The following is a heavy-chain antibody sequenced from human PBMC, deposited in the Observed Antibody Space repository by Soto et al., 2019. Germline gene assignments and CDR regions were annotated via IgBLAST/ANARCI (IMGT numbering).Heavy chain of an antibody. CDR3: ARVGTTVVTSLDY. CDR2: IRYSSSNI. CDR1: GFTFSSYG. D-gene: IGHD4-17*01. Sequence: GGSLRLSCAASGFTFSSYGMHWVRQAPGKGLEWVAVIRYSSSNIYYADSVKGRFTISRDNAKNSLYLQMNSLRAEDTAVYYCARVGTTVVTSLDYWGQGTLVTVSS. J-gene: IGHJ4*02. V-gene: IGHV3-33*01.